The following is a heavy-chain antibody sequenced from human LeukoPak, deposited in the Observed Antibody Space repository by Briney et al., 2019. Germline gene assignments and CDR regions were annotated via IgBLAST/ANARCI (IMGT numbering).Heavy chain of an antibody. Sequence: GGSLRLSCAASGFTFSDYYMSWIRQAPGKDLEWVSYISSSSSYTNYAYSVKGRFTISRDNAKNSLYLQMNSLRAEDTAVYYRARAAYDILTGYSDAFDIWGQGTMVTVSS. J-gene: IGHJ3*02. CDR1: GFTFSDYY. CDR3: ARAAYDILTGYSDAFDI. CDR2: ISSSSSYT. D-gene: IGHD3-9*01. V-gene: IGHV3-11*06.